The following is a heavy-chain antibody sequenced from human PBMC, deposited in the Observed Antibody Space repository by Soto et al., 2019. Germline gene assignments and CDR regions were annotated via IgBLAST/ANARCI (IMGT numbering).Heavy chain of an antibody. CDR1: GCTFSSYV. V-gene: IGHV3-23*01. CDR2: ITDSGGDT. D-gene: IGHD2-15*01. CDR3: AKGSSASRPYYFDY. Sequence: GGSLRLSCEVSGCTFSSYVMSWVRQAPGKGLEWVSAITDSGGDTYSADSVKGRFTMSRDNSKNTLYLQTNSLRAEDTAVYFCAKGSSASRPYYFDYWGQGTPVTVSS. J-gene: IGHJ4*02.